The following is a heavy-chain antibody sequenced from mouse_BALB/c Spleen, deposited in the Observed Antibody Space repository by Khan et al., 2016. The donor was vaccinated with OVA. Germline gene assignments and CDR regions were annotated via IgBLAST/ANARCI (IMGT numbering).Heavy chain of an antibody. J-gene: IGHJ3*01. Sequence: VQLQQSGAELVRPGVSVKISCKGSGYTFTDFTIHWVKQSHAKSLEWIGVVSTYYGDATYNQKFKGKATMTVDKSSTTAYMELARLTSDDSAIYSGGRGGGGDRFAYWGQGTLVTVSA. CDR1: GYTFTDFT. V-gene: IGHV1S137*01. CDR3: GRGGGGDRFAY. CDR2: VSTYYGDA.